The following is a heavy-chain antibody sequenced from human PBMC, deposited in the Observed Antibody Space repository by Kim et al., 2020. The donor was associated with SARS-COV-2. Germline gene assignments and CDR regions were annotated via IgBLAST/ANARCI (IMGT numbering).Heavy chain of an antibody. J-gene: IGHJ6*02. CDR2: SI. V-gene: IGHV3-9*01. Sequence: SIGYADSVKGRFTISRDNAKKYLYLQMNSLRGEDTALYYCAKRWRSGMGVWGQGTTVTVSS. CDR3: AKRWRSGMGV. D-gene: IGHD2-15*01.